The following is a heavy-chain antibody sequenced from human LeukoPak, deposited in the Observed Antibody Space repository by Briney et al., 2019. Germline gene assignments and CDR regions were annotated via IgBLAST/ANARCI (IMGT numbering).Heavy chain of an antibody. CDR2: ISGSGGST. V-gene: IGHV3-23*01. J-gene: IGHJ4*02. D-gene: IGHD3-22*01. CDR3: AKGSYYDNSGYYYFDY. CDR1: GFTFSSYA. Sequence: GGSLRLSCAASGFTFSSYAMSWVRQAPGKGLEWVSGISGSGGSTYYADSVKGRFTISRDNSKNTLFLQTNSPRAEDTALYYCAKGSYYDNSGYYYFDYWGQGTLVTVSS.